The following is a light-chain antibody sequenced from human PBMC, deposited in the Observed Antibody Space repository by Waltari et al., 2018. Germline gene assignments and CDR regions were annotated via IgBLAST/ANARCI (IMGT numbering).Light chain of an antibody. CDR2: EIS. CDR1: QSRVHSDGNTY. V-gene: IGKV2-24*01. J-gene: IGKJ1*01. Sequence: EIVMTQTPPSLPVTLGQPASTPCRSSQSRVHSDGNTYLNWHHQRPGQPPRLLLYEISKRVSGVPDRVSGSGAGTDFTLEITRVEPDDVGIYYCSQTSQFPLTFGQGTRVEIK. CDR3: SQTSQFPLT.